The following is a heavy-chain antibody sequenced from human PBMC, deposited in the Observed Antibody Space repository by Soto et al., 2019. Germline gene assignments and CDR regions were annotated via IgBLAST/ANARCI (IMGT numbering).Heavy chain of an antibody. J-gene: IGHJ4*02. CDR2: INHSGST. Sequence: TSETLSLTCAVYGGSFSGYYWSWIRQPPGKGLEWIGEINHSGSTNYNPSLKSRVTISVDTSKNQFSLKLSSVTAADTAVYYCARGLFDYDSSGSSYWGQGTLVTVPQ. CDR3: ARGLFDYDSSGSSY. V-gene: IGHV4-34*01. D-gene: IGHD3-22*01. CDR1: GGSFSGYY.